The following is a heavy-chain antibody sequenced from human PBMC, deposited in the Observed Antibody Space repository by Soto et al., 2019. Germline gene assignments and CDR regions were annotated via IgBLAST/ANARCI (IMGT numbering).Heavy chain of an antibody. V-gene: IGHV4-59*01. CDR2: IYYSGST. CDR3: ASGYGGYGAFDY. J-gene: IGHJ4*02. Sequence: QVQLQESGPGLVKPSETLSLTCTVSGGSISSYYWSWIRQPPGKGLEWIGYIYYSGSTNYNPSLKSRVPISVDTSKNQCSLELSSVTAADTAVYYCASGYGGYGAFDYWGQGTLVTVSS. CDR1: GGSISSYY. D-gene: IGHD5-12*01.